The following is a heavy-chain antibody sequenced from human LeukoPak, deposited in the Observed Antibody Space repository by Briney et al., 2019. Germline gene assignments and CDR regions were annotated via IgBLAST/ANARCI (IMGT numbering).Heavy chain of an antibody. J-gene: IGHJ4*02. D-gene: IGHD2-15*01. CDR1: GFTFSSYG. V-gene: IGHV3-33*06. CDR3: AKGSASVRPYYFDY. Sequence: GGSLRLSCAASGFTFSSYGMHWVRQAPGKGLEWVAAICYDGSNKYYADSVKGRFTISRDNSKNALYLQMNNLGAEDSAIYYCAKGSASVRPYYFDYWGQGILVTVSS. CDR2: ICYDGSNK.